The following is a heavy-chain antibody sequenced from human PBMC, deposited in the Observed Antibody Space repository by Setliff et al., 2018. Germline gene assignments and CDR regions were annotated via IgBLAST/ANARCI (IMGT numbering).Heavy chain of an antibody. Sequence: ASVKVSCKASGYTFSANAIHWVRQAPGQRLEWMGFIYTDNGNTKYSKNFQDRVAITRDTSASTAYMELSSLTSEDTAIYFCARGSRGFDYWGQGALVTVSS. V-gene: IGHV1-3*04. J-gene: IGHJ4*02. CDR1: GYTFSANA. CDR3: ARGSRGFDY. CDR2: IYTDNGNT.